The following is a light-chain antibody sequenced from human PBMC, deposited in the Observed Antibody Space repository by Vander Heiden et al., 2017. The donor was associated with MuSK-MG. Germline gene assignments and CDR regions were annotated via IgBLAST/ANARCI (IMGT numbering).Light chain of an antibody. V-gene: IGLV3-1*01. Sequence: TQPPSVSVSPGQTASITCSGDKLGDKYACWYQQKPGQSPVLVIYQDSKRPSGIPERFSGSNAGNTATLTISGTQAMDEADYYCQAWDSSTVVFGGGTKL. J-gene: IGLJ2*01. CDR1: KLGDKY. CDR2: QDS. CDR3: QAWDSSTVV.